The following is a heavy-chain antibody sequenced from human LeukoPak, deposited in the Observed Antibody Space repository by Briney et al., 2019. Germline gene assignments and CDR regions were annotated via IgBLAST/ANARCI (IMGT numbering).Heavy chain of an antibody. V-gene: IGHV5-51*01. CDR2: IYPGDSYT. Sequence: GESLKISCQGSGYSFSTYWITWVRQMPGKGLEWMGIIYPGDSYTRYSPSFQGQVTISADKSISTAYLQWSSLKASDTAMYYCARAGICSGGSCYLSWFDPWGQGTLATVSS. CDR1: GYSFSTYW. CDR3: ARAGICSGGSCYLSWFDP. D-gene: IGHD2-15*01. J-gene: IGHJ5*02.